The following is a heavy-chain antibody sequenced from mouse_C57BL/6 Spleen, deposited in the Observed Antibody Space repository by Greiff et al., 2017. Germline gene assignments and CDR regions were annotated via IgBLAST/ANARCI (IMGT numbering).Heavy chain of an antibody. CDR2: INDDGSST. V-gene: IGHV5-16*01. CDR3: ARDLRRVAMDY. Sequence: EVKLVESEGGLVKPGSSMKLSCTASGFTFSDYYMAWVRQVPEKGLEWVANINDDGSSTSYLDTLKSRFIISRDNAKNILYLQMSWLKSEDTATYYGARDLRRVAMDYWGQGTSVTVSS. CDR1: GFTFSDYY. J-gene: IGHJ4*01.